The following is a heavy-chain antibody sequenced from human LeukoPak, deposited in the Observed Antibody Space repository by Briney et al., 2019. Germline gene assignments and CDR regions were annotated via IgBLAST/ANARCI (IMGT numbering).Heavy chain of an antibody. CDR1: GFTFNNYA. CDR3: ARDGIVGSPLFKFVN. Sequence: PGGSLRLSCAASGFTFNNYAIDWVRQAPGKGLEWVAIISFDGGNKYYADSVKGRFTISRDNSKNTLYLQMNSLRDEDTAVYYCARDGIVGSPLFKFVNWGQGTLVTVSS. V-gene: IGHV3-30-3*01. D-gene: IGHD1-26*01. J-gene: IGHJ4*02. CDR2: ISFDGGNK.